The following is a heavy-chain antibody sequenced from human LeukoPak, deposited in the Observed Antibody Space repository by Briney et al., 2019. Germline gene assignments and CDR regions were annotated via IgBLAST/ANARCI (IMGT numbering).Heavy chain of an antibody. CDR2: IYTSGST. CDR1: GGSISSGSYC. CDR3: ARHHPYDFWSGWLRWFDP. Sequence: PSQTLSLTCTVSGGSISSGSYCWSWIRQPAGKGLEWIGRIYTSGSTNYNPSLKSRVTISVDTSKNQFSLKLSSVTAADTAVYYCARHHPYDFWSGWLRWFDPWGQGTLVTVSS. D-gene: IGHD3-3*01. J-gene: IGHJ5*02. V-gene: IGHV4-61*02.